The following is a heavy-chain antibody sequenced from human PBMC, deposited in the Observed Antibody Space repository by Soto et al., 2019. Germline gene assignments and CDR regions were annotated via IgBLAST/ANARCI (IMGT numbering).Heavy chain of an antibody. CDR3: ARGAAAIHDGEPTWFDP. CDR2: IYYSGST. CDR1: GCSISSYY. J-gene: IGHJ5*02. Sequence: LTCTVAGCSISSYYWSWIRQPPGKGLECIGYIYYSGSTNYNPSLKSRFTISVDTSKKQFSLKLSSVTAADTAVYYCARGAAAIHDGEPTWFDPWGQGTLVTVSS. D-gene: IGHD2-2*02. V-gene: IGHV4-59*01.